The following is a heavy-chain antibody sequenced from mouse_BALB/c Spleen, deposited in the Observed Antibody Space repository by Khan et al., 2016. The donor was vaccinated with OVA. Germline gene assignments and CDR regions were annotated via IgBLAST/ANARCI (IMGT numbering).Heavy chain of an antibody. CDR2: INPDSSSI. CDR3: VREGLATEGWFAY. CDR1: GFAFSRYW. J-gene: IGHJ3*01. D-gene: IGHD1-1*01. Sequence: EVQLVESGGGLVQPGGSLKLSCAASGFAFSRYWMNWVRQAPGKGLEWIGDINPDSSSINYTPSLKDRFVISRDNAKNTLFLQMNKVRSEDTALYYCVREGLATEGWFAYWGQGTLVTVSA. V-gene: IGHV4-1*02.